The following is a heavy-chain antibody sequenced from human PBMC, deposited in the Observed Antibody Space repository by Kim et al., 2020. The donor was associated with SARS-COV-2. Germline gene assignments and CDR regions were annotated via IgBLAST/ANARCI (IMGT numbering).Heavy chain of an antibody. V-gene: IGHV3-74*01. D-gene: IGHD3-10*01. Sequence: GGSLRLSCAASGFTFSSYWMHWVRQAPGKGLVWVSRINSDGSSTSYADSVKGRFTISRDNAKNTLYLQMNSLRAEDTAVYYCARATPPYGSGSYYSNWCDPWGQGTLVTVS. CDR3: ARATPPYGSGSYYSNWCDP. J-gene: IGHJ5*02. CDR1: GFTFSSYW. CDR2: INSDGSST.